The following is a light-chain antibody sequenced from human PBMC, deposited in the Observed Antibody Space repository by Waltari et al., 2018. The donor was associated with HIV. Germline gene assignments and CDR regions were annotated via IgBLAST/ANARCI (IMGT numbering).Light chain of an antibody. Sequence: QSALTHPPSASGPPGQSVTISCTGTSGDIGRYDFVSWYQFHPDKGPRLIIYEVSKRPSGVPDRFSGSKSGNTASLTVSGLQTDDEADYYCSSYASNNTFVVFGGGTKLTVL. V-gene: IGLV2-8*01. CDR3: SSYASNNTFVV. CDR2: EVS. J-gene: IGLJ2*01. CDR1: SGDIGRYDF.